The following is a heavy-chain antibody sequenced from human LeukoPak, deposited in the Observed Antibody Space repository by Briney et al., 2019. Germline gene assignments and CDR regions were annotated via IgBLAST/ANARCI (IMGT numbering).Heavy chain of an antibody. CDR1: GFTFSSYA. CDR2: ISGSGVST. Sequence: AGGSLRLSCAASGFTFSSYAMNWVRQAPGKGLEWVSTISGSGVSTYYADSGKGRFTISRDSSKNTLYLEMNSLRAEDTAVYYCAPSGGGLFVYWGQGTLVTVSS. D-gene: IGHD3-10*01. J-gene: IGHJ4*02. V-gene: IGHV3-23*01. CDR3: APSGGGLFVY.